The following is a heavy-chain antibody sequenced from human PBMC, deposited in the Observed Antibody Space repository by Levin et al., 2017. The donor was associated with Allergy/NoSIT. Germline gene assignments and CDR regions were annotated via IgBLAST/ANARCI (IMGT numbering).Heavy chain of an antibody. CDR2: LYYSGST. Sequence: SETLSLTCTVSGGSISKNNHYWGWIRQPPGKGLEWIGSLYYSGSTYYNSSLKSRVTISVDTSKNQFSLKLSSVTAADTAVYYCARLRPLWPHCSTADCYRGAYNWFDTWGQGTLVTVSS. J-gene: IGHJ5*02. CDR3: ARLRPLWPHCSTADCYRGAYNWFDT. V-gene: IGHV4-39*01. D-gene: IGHD2-2*01. CDR1: GGSISKNNHY.